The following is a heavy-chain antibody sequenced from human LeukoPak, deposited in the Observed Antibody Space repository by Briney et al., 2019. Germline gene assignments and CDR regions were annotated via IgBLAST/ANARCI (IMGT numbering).Heavy chain of an antibody. CDR3: ARGYYYDSSGAQDY. Sequence: SETLSLTCTVSGYSISSGYYWGWIRQPPGKGLEWIGSMYHSGRTHYNPSLKSRVTISLDTSKNQFSLKLSSVTAADTAVYYCARGYYYDSSGAQDYWGQGTLVTVSS. CDR2: MYHSGRT. J-gene: IGHJ4*02. CDR1: GYSISSGYY. V-gene: IGHV4-38-2*02. D-gene: IGHD3-22*01.